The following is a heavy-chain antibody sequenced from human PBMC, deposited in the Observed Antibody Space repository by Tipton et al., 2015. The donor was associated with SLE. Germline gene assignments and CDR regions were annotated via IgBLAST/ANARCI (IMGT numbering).Heavy chain of an antibody. D-gene: IGHD5-12*01. CDR2: IRTYNDNA. V-gene: IGHV1-18*01. J-gene: IGHJ3*02. CDR3: AREVVATVDAFDI. Sequence: QSGAEVKKPGASVKVYCKASGYTFTSDGISWVRQATGQGLEWMGWIRTYNDNANYAQRLQDRVTMTTDTSTSTAYMELRSLRSDDTAVYYCAREVVATVDAFDIWGQGTMVTVSS. CDR1: GYTFTSDG.